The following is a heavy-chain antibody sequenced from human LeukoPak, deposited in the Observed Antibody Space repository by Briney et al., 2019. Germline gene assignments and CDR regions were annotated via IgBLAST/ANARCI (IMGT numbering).Heavy chain of an antibody. CDR3: ASDRSSKWYFDY. Sequence: GKSLRLSCQGSGYSFTSYWITWVRQMPGKGLEWMGRIDPSDSYTNYSPSFQGHVTISVDKSINTAYLQWSSLKASDTAMYYCASDRSSKWYFDYWGPGTLVTVSS. D-gene: IGHD2-15*01. V-gene: IGHV5-10-1*01. CDR2: IDPSDSYT. J-gene: IGHJ4*02. CDR1: GYSFTSYW.